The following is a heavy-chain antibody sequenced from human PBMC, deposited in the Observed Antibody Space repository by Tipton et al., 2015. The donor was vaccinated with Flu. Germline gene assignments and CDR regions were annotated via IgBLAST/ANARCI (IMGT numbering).Heavy chain of an antibody. D-gene: IGHD4-11*01. J-gene: IGHJ5*02. CDR3: ARRDYSNYVSEPKNWFDP. V-gene: IGHV4-61*02. Sequence: TLSLTCTVSGDSITSGNYFWNWIRQPAGKGLEWIGRIHTSGTTYYKPSLKSRVTISVDSSKNQFSLRLSSVTAADTAVYYCARRDYSNYVSEPKNWFDPRGQGTLVTVSS. CDR1: GDSITSGNYF. CDR2: IHTSGTT.